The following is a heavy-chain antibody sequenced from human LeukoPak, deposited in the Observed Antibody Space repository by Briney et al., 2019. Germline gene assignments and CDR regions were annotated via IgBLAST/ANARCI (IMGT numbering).Heavy chain of an antibody. V-gene: IGHV3-23*01. CDR3: AKDQRWESPHYLDS. CDR2: ISASGGST. CDR1: GFTFSSSA. J-gene: IGHJ4*02. Sequence: GGSLRLSCAASGFTFSSSAMSWVRQAPGKGLEWVSGISASGGSTSYADSVRGRFTISRDNSKNTLYVQMNSLRDEDTAVYHCAKDQRWESPHYLDSWGQGTLVTVSS. D-gene: IGHD1-26*01.